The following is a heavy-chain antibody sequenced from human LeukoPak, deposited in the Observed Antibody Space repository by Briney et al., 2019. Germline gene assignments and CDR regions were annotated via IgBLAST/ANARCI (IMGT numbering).Heavy chain of an antibody. Sequence: GESLKISCKSSGYSFTSYWIGWVRQMPGKGLEWMGIIYPGDSDTRYSPSFQGQVTISADKSISTAYLQWSSLKASDAAMYYCARQIAAAGNNWFDPWDQGTLVTVSS. CDR1: GYSFTSYW. CDR3: ARQIAAAGNNWFDP. D-gene: IGHD6-13*01. CDR2: IYPGDSDT. J-gene: IGHJ5*02. V-gene: IGHV5-51*01.